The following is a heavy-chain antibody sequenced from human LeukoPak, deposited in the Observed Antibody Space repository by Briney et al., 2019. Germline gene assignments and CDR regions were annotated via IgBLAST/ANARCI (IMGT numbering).Heavy chain of an antibody. Sequence: GRSLRLSCAASGFTFSSYGMHWVRQAPGKGLEWVAVIWFDGSKKYYIDSVKGRFTISRDNSKNTVYLQMNSLRAEDTAVYYCARVPGELSYYYSMDVWGNGTTVTVSS. CDR2: IWFDGSKK. CDR1: GFTFSSYG. D-gene: IGHD3-10*01. J-gene: IGHJ6*04. V-gene: IGHV3-33*01. CDR3: ARVPGELSYYYSMDV.